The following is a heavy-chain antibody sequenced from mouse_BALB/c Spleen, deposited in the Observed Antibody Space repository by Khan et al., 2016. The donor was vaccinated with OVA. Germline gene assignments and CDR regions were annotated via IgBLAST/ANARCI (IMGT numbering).Heavy chain of an antibody. V-gene: IGHV1-39*01. CDR3: ARSTWYFDV. CDR2: IDPYYGGI. J-gene: IGHJ1*01. Sequence: VQLKQSGPELEKPGASVKISCKASGYSFTGYNMNWVKQSNGKSLEWIGNIDPYYGGISYNQKFKGKATLTVDKSSSTAYMQLKSLTSEDSAVYYCARSTWYFDVWGAGPRSPSPQ. CDR1: GYSFTGYN.